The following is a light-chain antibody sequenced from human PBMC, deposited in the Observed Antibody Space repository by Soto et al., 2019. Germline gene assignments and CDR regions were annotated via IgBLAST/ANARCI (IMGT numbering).Light chain of an antibody. Sequence: DIQMTQSPSSLSASVGDRVTITCRASQSISSYLNWYQQKPGKAPKLLIYAASSLQSGVPSRFSGSGSGTDFTLTISSLQPEYFATYYCQQSYSTPPWTFGQGTKVDNK. J-gene: IGKJ1*01. CDR2: AAS. CDR1: QSISSY. CDR3: QQSYSTPPWT. V-gene: IGKV1-39*01.